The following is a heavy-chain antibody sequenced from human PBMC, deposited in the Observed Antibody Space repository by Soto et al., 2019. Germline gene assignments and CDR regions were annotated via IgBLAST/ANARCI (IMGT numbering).Heavy chain of an antibody. CDR1: GGSISSGGYY. Sequence: SETLSLTCTVSGGSISSGGYYWSWIRQHPGKGLEWIGYIYYSGSTYYNPSLKSRVTISVDTSKNQFSLKLSSVTAADTAVYYCARQRAVGFDPWGQGTLVTVSS. CDR2: IYYSGST. CDR3: ARQRAVGFDP. J-gene: IGHJ5*02. D-gene: IGHD2-2*01. V-gene: IGHV4-30-4*08.